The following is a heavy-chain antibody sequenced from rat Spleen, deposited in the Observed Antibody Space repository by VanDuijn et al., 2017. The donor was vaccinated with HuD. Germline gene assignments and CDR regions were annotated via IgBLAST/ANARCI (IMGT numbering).Heavy chain of an antibody. V-gene: IGHV5S13*01. Sequence: EVQLVESGGGLVQPGRSLKLSCAASGFTFSNYGMHWIRQAPTKGLDWVASISTGGGNTYYRDSVKGRFTISRDNAKSTLYLQMDSLRSEDTATYYCARSALYSSYFDYWGQGVMVTVSS. CDR1: GFTFSNYG. CDR3: ARSALYSSYFDY. D-gene: IGHD1-2*01. J-gene: IGHJ2*01. CDR2: ISTGGGNT.